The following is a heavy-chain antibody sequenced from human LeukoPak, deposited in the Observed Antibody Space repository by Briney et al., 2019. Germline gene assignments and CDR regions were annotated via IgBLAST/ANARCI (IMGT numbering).Heavy chain of an antibody. J-gene: IGHJ4*02. CDR1: GFTFSGSA. CDR2: IRSKANSYAT. V-gene: IGHV3-73*01. D-gene: IGHD1-1*01. Sequence: AGGSLRLSCAASGFTFSGSAMHWVRQASGKGLEWVGRIRSKANSYATAYAASVKGRFTISRDDSKNTAYLQMNSLKTEDTAVYYCTRRGTGTNPLDYWGQGTLVTVSS. CDR3: TRRGTGTNPLDY.